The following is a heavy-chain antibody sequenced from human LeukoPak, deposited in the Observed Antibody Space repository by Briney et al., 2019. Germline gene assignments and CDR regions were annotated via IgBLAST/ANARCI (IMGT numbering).Heavy chain of an antibody. CDR1: GGSISTYY. CDR3: ARHLERSGLTSSWYGRFDP. Sequence: PSETLSLTCTVSGGSISTYYWSWIRQPPGKGLEWIGYIHYTGSTNYNPPLKSRVTISVDSSRNQFSLKLNSVTAADTAVYYCARHLERSGLTSSWYGRFDPWGQGTLVTVSS. CDR2: IHYTGST. D-gene: IGHD6-13*01. J-gene: IGHJ5*02. V-gene: IGHV4-59*08.